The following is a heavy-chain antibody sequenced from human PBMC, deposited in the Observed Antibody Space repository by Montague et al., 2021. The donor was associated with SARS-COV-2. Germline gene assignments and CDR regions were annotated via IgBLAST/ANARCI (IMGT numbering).Heavy chain of an antibody. V-gene: IGHV4-34*01. CDR3: TRGTGPRSITLFGVNISGHVFDI. CDR1: GGSSSGYY. CDR2: VNHRGST. Sequence: SETLSLTCAVYGGSSSGYYWSWIRQPPGKGLEWVGEVNHRGSTNYNPSLKSRVIISVDTSKNQFSLKLSSVTAADTAVYYCTRGTGPRSITLFGVNISGHVFDIWGQGTMVTVSS. D-gene: IGHD3-3*01. J-gene: IGHJ3*02.